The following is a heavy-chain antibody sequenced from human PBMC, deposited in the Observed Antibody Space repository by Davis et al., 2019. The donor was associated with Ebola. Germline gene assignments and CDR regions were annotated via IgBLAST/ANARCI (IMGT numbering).Heavy chain of an antibody. CDR2: IRYDGSNK. V-gene: IGHV3-30*02. J-gene: IGHJ4*02. D-gene: IGHD6-13*01. Sequence: PGGSLRLSCAASGFTFSSYGMHWVRQAPGKGLEWVAFIRYDGSNKYYADSVKGRFTISRDNSKNTLYLQMNSLRAEDTAVYYCAKGARAAAGHWGGPFDYWGQGTLVTVSS. CDR1: GFTFSSYG. CDR3: AKGARAAAGHWGGPFDY.